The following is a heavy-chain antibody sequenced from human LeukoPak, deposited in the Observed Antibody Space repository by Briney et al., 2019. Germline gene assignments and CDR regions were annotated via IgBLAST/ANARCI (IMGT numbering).Heavy chain of an antibody. D-gene: IGHD6-13*01. CDR3: AKPLSAASGTDFHY. Sequence: GGSLRLSCAASGFTFSRYAMNWVRQAPGKGLEWVSAISGSGDDTYYADSVKGRFTISRDNSKNMLYLQMNSLRAEDTAVYYCAKPLSAASGTDFHYWGQGTLVTVSS. CDR2: ISGSGDDT. J-gene: IGHJ4*02. V-gene: IGHV3-23*01. CDR1: GFTFSRYA.